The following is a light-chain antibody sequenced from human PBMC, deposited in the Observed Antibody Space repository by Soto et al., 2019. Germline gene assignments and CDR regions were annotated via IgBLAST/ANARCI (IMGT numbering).Light chain of an antibody. V-gene: IGLV2-14*01. CDR3: SSYTSSNTWV. J-gene: IGLJ3*02. CDR1: SSDVGGYSY. Sequence: QSALTQPASVSGSPGQSITISCTGTSSDVGGYSYVSWYQQHPGKAPKLMIYEVINRPSGVSNRFSGSKSGNTASLTISGLQAEDEADYHCSSYTSSNTWVFGGGTKLTVL. CDR2: EVI.